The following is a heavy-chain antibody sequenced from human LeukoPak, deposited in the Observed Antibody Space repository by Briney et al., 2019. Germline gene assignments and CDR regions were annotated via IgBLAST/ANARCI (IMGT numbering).Heavy chain of an antibody. D-gene: IGHD3-10*01. Sequence: GWSLRLSCAASGFTFSSYSMNWVRQAPGKGLEWVSSISSSSSYIYYADSVKGRFTISRDNAKNSLYLQMNSLRAEDTAVYYCARSMVRGTGFDPWGQGTLVTVSS. CDR1: GFTFSSYS. V-gene: IGHV3-21*01. CDR2: ISSSSSYI. J-gene: IGHJ5*02. CDR3: ARSMVRGTGFDP.